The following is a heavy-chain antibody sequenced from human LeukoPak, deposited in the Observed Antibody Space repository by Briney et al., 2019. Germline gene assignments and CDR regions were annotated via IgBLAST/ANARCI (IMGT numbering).Heavy chain of an antibody. V-gene: IGHV3-48*01. CDR1: GFTFSSYG. Sequence: SGGSLRLSCAASGFTFSSYGMHWVRQAPGKGLEWVSYISSSSSTKYFADSVKGRFSISRDNAKNSLYLQMNSLRAEDTAVYYCARDWFLDYYGSGSTFDYWGQGTLVTVSS. CDR2: ISSSSSTK. J-gene: IGHJ4*02. CDR3: ARDWFLDYYGSGSTFDY. D-gene: IGHD3-10*01.